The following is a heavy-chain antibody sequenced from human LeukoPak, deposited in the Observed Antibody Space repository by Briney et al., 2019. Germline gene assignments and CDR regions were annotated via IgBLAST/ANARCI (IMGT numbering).Heavy chain of an antibody. CDR3: AKEEDRIAVAESPFDY. CDR2: ISYDGSNK. V-gene: IGHV3-30*18. CDR1: GFTFSSYG. Sequence: GGSLRLSCAASGFTFSSYGMHWVRQAPGKGLEWVAVISYDGSNKDHANSVKGRFTISRDNSKNTLYLQMNSLRAEDTAVYYCAKEEDRIAVAESPFDYWGQGTLVTVSS. D-gene: IGHD6-19*01. J-gene: IGHJ4*02.